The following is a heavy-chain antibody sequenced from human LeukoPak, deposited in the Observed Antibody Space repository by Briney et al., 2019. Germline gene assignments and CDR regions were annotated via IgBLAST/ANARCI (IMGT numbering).Heavy chain of an antibody. D-gene: IGHD3-10*01. J-gene: IGHJ4*02. CDR1: GFTFSSYA. Sequence: GGSLRLSCAASGFTFSSYAMSWVRQAPGKGLEWDSAISGSGGSTYYADSVKGRFTISRDNSKNTLYLQMNSLRAEDTAVYYCARSYGGITMVRGAFDYWGQGTLVTVSS. CDR2: ISGSGGST. CDR3: ARSYGGITMVRGAFDY. V-gene: IGHV3-23*01.